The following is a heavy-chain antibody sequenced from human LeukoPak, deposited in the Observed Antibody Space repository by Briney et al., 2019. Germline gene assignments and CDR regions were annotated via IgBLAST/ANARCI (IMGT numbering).Heavy chain of an antibody. Sequence: GGSLRLSCAASGFTFSSYSMNWVRQAPGKGLGWVSSISSSSSYIYYADSVKGRFTISRDNAKNSLYLQMNSLRAEDTAVYYCARANYDFWSGSDYWGQGTLVTVSS. V-gene: IGHV3-21*01. D-gene: IGHD3-3*01. CDR2: ISSSSSYI. J-gene: IGHJ4*02. CDR1: GFTFSSYS. CDR3: ARANYDFWSGSDY.